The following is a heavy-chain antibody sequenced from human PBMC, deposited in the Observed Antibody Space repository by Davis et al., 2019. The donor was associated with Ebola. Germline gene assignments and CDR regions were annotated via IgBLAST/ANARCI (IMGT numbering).Heavy chain of an antibody. CDR2: IGIAGDT. D-gene: IGHD3-10*01. CDR1: GFTSSSYD. Sequence: PGGSLRLSCAASGFTSSSYDMHWVRQATGKGLEWVSAIGIAGDTYYPGSVKGRFTISREKAKNSLYLQMNSLRGEDTAVYYCARAGFGEIYFDYWGQGTLVTVSS. J-gene: IGHJ4*02. CDR3: ARAGFGEIYFDY. V-gene: IGHV3-13*01.